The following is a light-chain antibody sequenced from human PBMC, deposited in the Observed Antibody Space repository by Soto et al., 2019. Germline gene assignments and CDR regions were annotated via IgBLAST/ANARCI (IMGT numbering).Light chain of an antibody. V-gene: IGLV2-14*03. CDR3: SSYTNSDTYF. CDR2: DVT. Sequence: QSALTQPASVSGSPGQSITISCTGTSSDVGAYNYVSWYQQYPGKAPKLILYDVTHRPSGVSYRFSGSKSDNTASLTISGLQHEDEDDYYCSSYTNSDTYFFGTGTKVTVL. J-gene: IGLJ1*01. CDR1: SSDVGAYNY.